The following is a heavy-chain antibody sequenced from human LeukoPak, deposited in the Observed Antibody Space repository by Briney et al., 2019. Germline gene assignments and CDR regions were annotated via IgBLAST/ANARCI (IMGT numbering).Heavy chain of an antibody. CDR2: ISWNSGSI. Sequence: GGSLRLSCAASGFTFDDYAMHWVRQAPGKGLEWVSGISWNSGSIGYADSVKGRFTISRDNAKNSLYLQMNSLRAEDTAVYYCAKGFYDSSGYYYVYAFDIWGQGTMVTVSS. CDR3: AKGFYDSSGYYYVYAFDI. CDR1: GFTFDDYA. D-gene: IGHD3-22*01. J-gene: IGHJ3*02. V-gene: IGHV3-9*01.